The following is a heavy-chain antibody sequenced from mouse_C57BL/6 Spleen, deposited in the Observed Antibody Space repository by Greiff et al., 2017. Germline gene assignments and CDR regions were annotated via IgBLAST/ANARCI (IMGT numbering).Heavy chain of an antibody. V-gene: IGHV1-69*01. CDR1: GYTFTSYW. D-gene: IGHD1-1*01. CDR2: IDPSDSCT. J-gene: IGHJ4*01. CDR3: TMGDYGSSYGDYAMDY. Sequence: QVQLQQPGAELVMPGASVKLSCKASGYTFTSYWMHWVKQRPGQGLEWIGEIDPSDSCTNYNQKFKGKSTLTVDKSSTTAYTQLSSLTSEASAVYDWTMGDYGSSYGDYAMDYWGQGTSLTVSS.